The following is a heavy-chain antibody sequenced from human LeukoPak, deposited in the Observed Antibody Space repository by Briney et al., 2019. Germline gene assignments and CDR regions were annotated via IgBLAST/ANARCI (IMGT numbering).Heavy chain of an antibody. CDR2: ISESGGDT. Sequence: GGSLRLSCAAPAFAFSNYAMNWVRQAPGKGLEWVSSISESGGDTSYADSVKGRFTISRDNSKNTLYLQMNSLRAEDTAVYYCAKQFVDIWGQGTLVIVSS. D-gene: IGHD5-24*01. V-gene: IGHV3-23*01. J-gene: IGHJ5*02. CDR1: AFAFSNYA. CDR3: AKQFVDI.